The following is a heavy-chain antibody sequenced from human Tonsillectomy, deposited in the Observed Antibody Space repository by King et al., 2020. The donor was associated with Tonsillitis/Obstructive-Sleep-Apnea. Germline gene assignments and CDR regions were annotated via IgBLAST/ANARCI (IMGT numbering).Heavy chain of an antibody. V-gene: IGHV3-49*05. J-gene: IGHJ4*02. CDR2: IRSKAYGGTT. Sequence: QLVQSGGGLVKPGRSLRLSCTASGFTFGDYAMSWFRQAPGKGLEWGGFIRSKAYGGTTEYAASGKGRFTISRDDSKSIAYLQMNSLKTEDTAVYYCTRVADFWSGTLSDYWGQGTLVTVSS. CDR1: GFTFGDYA. D-gene: IGHD3-3*01. CDR3: TRVADFWSGTLSDY.